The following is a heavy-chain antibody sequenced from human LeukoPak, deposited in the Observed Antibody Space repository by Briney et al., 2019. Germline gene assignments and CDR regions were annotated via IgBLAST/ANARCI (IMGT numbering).Heavy chain of an antibody. J-gene: IGHJ4*02. CDR2: IIPIFGTA. CDR3: ARGGGYDQGYQNYIDY. D-gene: IGHD3-16*01. V-gene: IGHV1-69*05. CDR1: GGTFSSYA. Sequence: GASVKVSCKASGGTFSSYAISWVQQAPGQGLEWMGGIIPIFGTANYAQKFQGRVTITTDESTSTAYMELSNLRSEDTAVYYCARGGGYDQGYQNYIDYWGQGTLVTVSS.